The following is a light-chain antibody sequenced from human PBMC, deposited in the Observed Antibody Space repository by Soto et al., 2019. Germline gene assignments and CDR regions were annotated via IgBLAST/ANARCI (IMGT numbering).Light chain of an antibody. CDR3: QQYGSSPTT. V-gene: IGKV3-20*01. Sequence: EIVLTQSPGTRSLSPGDRVTLSCRASQSVSSSYLAWYQQKPGQAPRFLIYGASSRATGIPDRFSGSGSGTYVTLSISRLEPEDFAVYYCQQYGSSPTTFGQGTKVDIK. CDR1: QSVSSSY. J-gene: IGKJ1*01. CDR2: GAS.